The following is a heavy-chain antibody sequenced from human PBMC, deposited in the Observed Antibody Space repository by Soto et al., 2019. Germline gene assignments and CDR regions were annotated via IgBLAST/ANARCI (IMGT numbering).Heavy chain of an antibody. J-gene: IGHJ5*02. CDR2: IYHIGSP. D-gene: IGHD6-19*01. CDR1: GRSVSSGGYY. Sequence: PSETLSLTCTVSGRSVSSGGYYWTWIRQHPGRGLEWIGYIYHIGSPYYNPSLEGRVTISLDTSKNQFSLNLTSVTAADTAIYYCVRDRAMDSSGHWFDTWGQGTLVTVSS. V-gene: IGHV4-31*03. CDR3: VRDRAMDSSGHWFDT.